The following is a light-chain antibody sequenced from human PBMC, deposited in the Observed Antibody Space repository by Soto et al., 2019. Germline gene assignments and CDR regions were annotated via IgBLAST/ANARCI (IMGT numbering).Light chain of an antibody. CDR3: CSCAGSNNLV. V-gene: IGLV2-8*01. CDR2: EVS. CDR1: SSDVGGYNY. J-gene: IGLJ2*01. Sequence: QSVLTQPPSASGSPGQSVTISCTGTSSDVGGYNYVSWYQQHPGKAPKLMIYEVSKRPSGVPDRFSGSKSGNTASLTVSGLQAEDEDDYYCCSCAGSNNLVFGGGTKLTVL.